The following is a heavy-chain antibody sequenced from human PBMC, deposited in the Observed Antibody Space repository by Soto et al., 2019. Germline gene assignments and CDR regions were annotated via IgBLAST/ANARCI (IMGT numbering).Heavy chain of an antibody. D-gene: IGHD3-10*01. V-gene: IGHV1-69*04. Sequence: ASVKVSCKASGGTFSSYTISWVRQAPGQGLEWMGRIIPILGIANYAQKFQGRVTITADKSTSTAYMELSSLRSEDTAVYYCARDQEYYGSGSFLDYWGQGTLVTVSS. J-gene: IGHJ4*02. CDR2: IIPILGIA. CDR3: ARDQEYYGSGSFLDY. CDR1: GGTFSSYT.